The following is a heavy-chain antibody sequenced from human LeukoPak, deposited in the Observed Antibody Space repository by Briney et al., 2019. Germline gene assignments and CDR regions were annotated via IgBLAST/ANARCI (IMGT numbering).Heavy chain of an antibody. J-gene: IGHJ5*02. Sequence: PGGSLRLSCAASGFTFSSYGMSWVRQAPGKGLEWVSAISGSGGSTYYADSVKGRFTISRDNSKNTLYLQMNSLRAEDTAVYYCAKVGYCSGGSCYGETLNWFDPWGQGTLVTVSS. V-gene: IGHV3-23*01. D-gene: IGHD2-15*01. CDR1: GFTFSSYG. CDR3: AKVGYCSGGSCYGETLNWFDP. CDR2: ISGSGGST.